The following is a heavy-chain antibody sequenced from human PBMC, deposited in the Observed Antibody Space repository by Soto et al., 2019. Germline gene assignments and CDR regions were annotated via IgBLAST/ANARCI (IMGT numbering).Heavy chain of an antibody. J-gene: IGHJ6*02. CDR2: IIPMIGAP. D-gene: IGHD2-2*02. CDR3: ASTYCSRTNCYSYYYYGMDV. V-gene: IGHV1-69*01. Sequence: QVQLVQSGAEVKKPGSSVKVSCKASGGTFSSYAISWVRQAPGQGPEWRGAIIPMIGAPNYAQKFQGRVKITADESTSTAYMELSSLRYEDTAVYYCASTYCSRTNCYSYYYYGMDVWGQGTTVTVSS. CDR1: GGTFSSYA.